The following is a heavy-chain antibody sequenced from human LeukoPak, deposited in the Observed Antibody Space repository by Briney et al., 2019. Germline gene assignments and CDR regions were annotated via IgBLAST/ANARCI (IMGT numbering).Heavy chain of an antibody. Sequence: ASVKVSCKASGYTFTSYYMHWVRQAPGQGLEWMGIINPSGGSTSYAQKFQGRVTMTRDMATSTVYMELSSLRSEDTAVYYCASLYELGAFDIWGQGTMVTVSS. D-gene: IGHD5/OR15-5a*01. CDR3: ASLYELGAFDI. V-gene: IGHV1-46*01. J-gene: IGHJ3*02. CDR1: GYTFTSYY. CDR2: INPSGGST.